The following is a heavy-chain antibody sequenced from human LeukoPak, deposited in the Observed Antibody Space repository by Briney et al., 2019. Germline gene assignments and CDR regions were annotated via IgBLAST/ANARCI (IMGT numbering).Heavy chain of an antibody. CDR3: ARQHDSYHYYYVDV. Sequence: SETLSLTCAVSGYSISSGYYWIWIRQPPGKGLEWIGSLYHSDSIYYNPSLESRVTMSVNASKNQFSLKLSFVTAADTAVYYCARQHDSYHYYYVDVWGTGTTVTVSS. CDR1: GYSISSGYY. D-gene: IGHD6-13*01. CDR2: LYHSDSI. J-gene: IGHJ6*03. V-gene: IGHV4-38-2*01.